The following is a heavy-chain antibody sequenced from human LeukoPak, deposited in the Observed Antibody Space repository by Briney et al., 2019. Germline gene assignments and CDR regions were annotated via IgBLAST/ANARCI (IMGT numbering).Heavy chain of an antibody. J-gene: IGHJ6*03. Sequence: VASVKVSCKASGYTFINYDINWVRQAPGQGLEWMGWMNPNSGNTGYVQKFQGRVTMTRNTSMSTAYMELSRLRSDDTAVYYCARDYWYYDFWSGYYLSYMDVWGKGTTVTVSS. CDR3: ARDYWYYDFWSGYYLSYMDV. D-gene: IGHD3-3*01. CDR2: MNPNSGNT. CDR1: GYTFINYD. V-gene: IGHV1-8*01.